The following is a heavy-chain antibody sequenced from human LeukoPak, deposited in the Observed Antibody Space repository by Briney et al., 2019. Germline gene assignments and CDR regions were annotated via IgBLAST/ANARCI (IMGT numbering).Heavy chain of an antibody. V-gene: IGHV1-2*02. J-gene: IGHJ4*02. D-gene: IGHD7-27*01. CDR1: GYTFTGYY. CDR2: INPNSGGT. CDR3: AREVSGDYFDY. Sequence: ASVKVSCKASGYTFTGYYMHWVRQAPGQGLEWMGWINPNSGGTNYAQKFQGRVAMTKDTSISTAYMELSRLRSDDTAVYYCAREVSGDYFDYWGQGTLVTVSS.